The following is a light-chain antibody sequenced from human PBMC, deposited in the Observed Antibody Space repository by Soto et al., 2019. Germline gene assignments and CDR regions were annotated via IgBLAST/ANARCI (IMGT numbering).Light chain of an antibody. Sequence: DIQLTQSPSFLSASVGDRVTITCRASQGISSYLAWYQQKTGKAPKLLIYAASTLQSGVPSRFSGSGSGTDFTLTISSLQPEDFATYYCQNSYNSPWTFGQGTKVDIK. CDR2: AAS. V-gene: IGKV1-9*01. CDR1: QGISSY. J-gene: IGKJ1*01. CDR3: QNSYNSPWT.